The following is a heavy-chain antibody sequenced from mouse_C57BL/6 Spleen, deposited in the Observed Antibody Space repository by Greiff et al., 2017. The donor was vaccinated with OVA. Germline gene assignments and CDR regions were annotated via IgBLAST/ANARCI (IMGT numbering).Heavy chain of an antibody. Sequence: QVQLQQPGAELVMPGASVKLSCKASGYTFTSYWMHWVKQRPGQGLEWIGEIDPSDSYTNYNQKFKGKATLTVDKSSSTAYMQLSSLTSEDSAVYYCARVDSSGPAWFAYWGQGTLVTVSA. D-gene: IGHD3-2*02. CDR1: GYTFTSYW. V-gene: IGHV1-69*01. CDR3: ARVDSSGPAWFAY. J-gene: IGHJ3*01. CDR2: IDPSDSYT.